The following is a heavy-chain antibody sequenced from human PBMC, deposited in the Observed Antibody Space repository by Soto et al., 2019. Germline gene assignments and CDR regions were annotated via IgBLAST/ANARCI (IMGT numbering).Heavy chain of an antibody. D-gene: IGHD3-10*01. V-gene: IGHV1-69*02. CDR3: ASSYGSGYRAFDY. Sequence: QVQLVQSGAEVKRPGSSVKVSCKASGDTFNFYSINWVRQAPGLGLEWMGRVNPIVSMSNYAQKFQGRVTMTADKSTSTAYLELSRLRSEDTAIYCCASSYGSGYRAFDYWGPGALVTVSS. CDR2: VNPIVSMS. J-gene: IGHJ4*02. CDR1: GDTFNFYS.